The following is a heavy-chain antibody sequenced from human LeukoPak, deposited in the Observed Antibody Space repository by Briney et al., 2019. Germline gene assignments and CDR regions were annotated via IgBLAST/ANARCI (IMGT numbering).Heavy chain of an antibody. J-gene: IGHJ5*02. CDR1: GYTFTSYD. CDR2: MNPNSGNT. Sequence: ASVKVSCKASGYTFTSYDINWVRQATGQGLEWMGWMNPNSGNTGYAQKFQGRVTITRSTSISTAYMVLSSLRSEDTAVYYCARTLGCSSTSCKGWFDPWGQGTLVTVSS. V-gene: IGHV1-8*03. CDR3: ARTLGCSSTSCKGWFDP. D-gene: IGHD2-2*01.